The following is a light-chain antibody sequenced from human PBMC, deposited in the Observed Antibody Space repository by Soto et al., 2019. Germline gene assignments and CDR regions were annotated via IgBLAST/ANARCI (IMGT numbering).Light chain of an antibody. CDR2: GAS. Sequence: EIVLTQSPGTLSLSPGERATLSCRASQSVSSSYLAWYQQKPGQAPRLLIYGASSRATGIPDRFSGSGSGTDFTLTISRLEPEDFAVYYCQQYGSSPPITFGGGTKGGYQ. J-gene: IGKJ4*01. V-gene: IGKV3-20*01. CDR3: QQYGSSPPIT. CDR1: QSVSSSY.